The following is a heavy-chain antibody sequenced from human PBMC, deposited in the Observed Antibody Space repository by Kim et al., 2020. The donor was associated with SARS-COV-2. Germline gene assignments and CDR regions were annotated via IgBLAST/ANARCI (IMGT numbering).Heavy chain of an antibody. CDR3: VRGYSGSSDY. J-gene: IGHJ4*02. D-gene: IGHD1-26*01. V-gene: IGHV3-74*01. CDR2: GSP. Sequence: GSPTYADSVKGRFTISRDNAKNTLFLQMNSLRAEDTAVYYCVRGYSGSSDYWGQGTLVTVSS.